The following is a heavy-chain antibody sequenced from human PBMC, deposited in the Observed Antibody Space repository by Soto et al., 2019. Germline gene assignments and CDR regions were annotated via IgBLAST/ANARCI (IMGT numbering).Heavy chain of an antibody. D-gene: IGHD3-3*01. Sequence: GGSLRLSCAASGFTFSSYWMHWVRQAPGKGLVWVSRINSDGSSTSYADSVKGRFTISRDNAKNTLYLQMNSPRAEDTAVYYCAKDDDFWSGNYYYYGIDVWGQGTTVTGSS. CDR3: AKDDDFWSGNYYYYGIDV. V-gene: IGHV3-74*01. CDR2: INSDGSST. J-gene: IGHJ6*02. CDR1: GFTFSSYW.